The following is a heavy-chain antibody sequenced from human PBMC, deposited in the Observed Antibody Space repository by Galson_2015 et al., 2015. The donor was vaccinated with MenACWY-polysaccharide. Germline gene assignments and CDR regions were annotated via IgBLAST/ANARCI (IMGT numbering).Heavy chain of an antibody. CDR2: IYPGDSDT. D-gene: IGHD1-1*01. Sequence: QSGAEVKRPGESLKISCKGSGYTFTRYWIGWVRQMPGKGLEWMGIIYPGDSDTRYSPSFQGQVTISADKSISTAYPQWSSLKASDTAIYYCARRGAATAYWYFDLWGRGTQVIVSS. CDR3: ARRGAATAYWYFDL. J-gene: IGHJ2*01. CDR1: GYTFTRYW. V-gene: IGHV5-51*03.